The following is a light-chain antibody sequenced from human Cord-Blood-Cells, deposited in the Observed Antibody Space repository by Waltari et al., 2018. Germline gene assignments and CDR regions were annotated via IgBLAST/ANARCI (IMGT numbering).Light chain of an antibody. CDR3: PPYNSYST. Sequence: DIQMTRSASTQRASVGDRGTITCRASQSSSSWLPWYRRKPGKAPKLLIYDASSLESGVPSRFSGSGSVTEFTLPISSLQPDDFATYYCPPYNSYSTFCGGTQVYIK. CDR2: DAS. J-gene: IGKJ4*01. V-gene: IGKV1-5*01. CDR1: QSSSSW.